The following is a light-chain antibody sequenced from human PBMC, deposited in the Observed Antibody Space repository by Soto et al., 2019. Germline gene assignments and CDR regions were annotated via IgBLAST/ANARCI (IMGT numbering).Light chain of an antibody. CDR1: RSVVASY. V-gene: IGKV3-20*01. Sequence: ETELTQSPVTLSLSPGERAPLSCRGARSVVASYIAWYQQKPGQAPRLLIYAASSRATGIPDRFTGSGSGTDFALTISSLEPEDFAVYFCQQHDSSPLTFGGGTKVDIK. CDR3: QQHDSSPLT. J-gene: IGKJ4*01. CDR2: AAS.